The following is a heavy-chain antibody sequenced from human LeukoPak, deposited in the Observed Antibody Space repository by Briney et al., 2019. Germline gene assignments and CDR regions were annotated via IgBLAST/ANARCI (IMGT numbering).Heavy chain of an antibody. D-gene: IGHD3-10*01. V-gene: IGHV4-34*01. CDR1: GGSISSYY. Sequence: PSETLSLTCTVSGGSISSYYWIWIRQPPGKGLEWIGEINHSGITNYNPSLKSRVTISVDTSKNHFSLKVTSMTAADTAMYYCASQNEGWFGDQEVYWGQGSLVTVSS. J-gene: IGHJ4*02. CDR2: INHSGIT. CDR3: ASQNEGWFGDQEVY.